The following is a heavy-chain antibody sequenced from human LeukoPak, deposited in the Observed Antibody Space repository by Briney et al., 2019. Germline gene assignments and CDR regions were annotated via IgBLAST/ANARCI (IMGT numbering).Heavy chain of an antibody. J-gene: IGHJ4*02. CDR1: GFTFSIYW. Sequence: PGGSLRLSCAASGFTFSIYWMHWVRQAPGKGLVWVSRISPDGSSTNYAYSVKGRFTISRDNARNILYLQMNSLRAEDTAVYYCASNFAGSSRDYWGQGTLVTVSS. D-gene: IGHD6-13*01. CDR2: ISPDGSST. V-gene: IGHV3-74*01. CDR3: ASNFAGSSRDY.